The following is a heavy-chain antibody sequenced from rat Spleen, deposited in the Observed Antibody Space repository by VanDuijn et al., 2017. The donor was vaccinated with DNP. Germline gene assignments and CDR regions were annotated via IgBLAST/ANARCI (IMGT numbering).Heavy chain of an antibody. CDR2: ITGSGGTT. J-gene: IGHJ2*01. CDR3: TTAFTSY. Sequence: EVQLVESGGDLVQPGRSLKLSCVASGFTFNNYWMTWIRQVPGKGLEWVASITGSGGTTYYPDSVKGRFTISRDNAESTLYLQMDSLRSEDTATYYCTTAFTSYWGQGVMVTVSS. CDR1: GFTFNNYW. V-gene: IGHV5-31*01. D-gene: IGHD2-1*01.